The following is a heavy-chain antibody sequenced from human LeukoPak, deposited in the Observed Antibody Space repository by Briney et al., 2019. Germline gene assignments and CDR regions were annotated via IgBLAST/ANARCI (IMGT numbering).Heavy chain of an antibody. CDR2: IYTSGST. D-gene: IGHD3-22*01. J-gene: IGHJ4*02. Sequence: SQTLSLTCTVSGGSISSGSYYWSWIRQPAGKGLEWIGRIYTSGSTNYNPSLKSRVTISVDTSKNQFSLKLSSVTAADTAVYYCARAIRRGYPVSTDYWGQGTLVTVSS. V-gene: IGHV4-61*02. CDR3: ARAIRRGYPVSTDY. CDR1: GGSISSGSYY.